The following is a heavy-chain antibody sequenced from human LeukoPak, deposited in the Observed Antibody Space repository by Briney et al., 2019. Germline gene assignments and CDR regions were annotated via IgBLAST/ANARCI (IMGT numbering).Heavy chain of an antibody. J-gene: IGHJ4*02. CDR3: ARGDWNYVEY. Sequence: GGSLRLSCAASGFTFSSYGMHWVRQAPGKGLEWVAVMWYVGSKKYYADSVKGRFTISRDNSKNTLYLQMNSLRAEDTAVYYCARGDWNYVEYWGQGTLVTVSS. CDR2: MWYVGSKK. CDR1: GFTFSSYG. D-gene: IGHD1-1*01. V-gene: IGHV3-33*01.